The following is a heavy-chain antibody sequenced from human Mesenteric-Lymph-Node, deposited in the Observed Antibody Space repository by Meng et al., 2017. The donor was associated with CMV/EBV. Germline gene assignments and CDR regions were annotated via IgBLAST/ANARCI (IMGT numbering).Heavy chain of an antibody. CDR3: AKVSGDWSSLDY. CDR1: GFSFSTYG. V-gene: IGHV3-30*02. Sequence: GESLKISCAASGFSFSTYGMHWVRQAPGKGLEWVAFIRYDESNKYYADSVKGRFTISRDNSNNTLYLQMNSLRAEDTAVYYCAKVSGDWSSLDYWGQGTLVTVS. J-gene: IGHJ4*02. CDR2: IRYDESNK. D-gene: IGHD3-9*01.